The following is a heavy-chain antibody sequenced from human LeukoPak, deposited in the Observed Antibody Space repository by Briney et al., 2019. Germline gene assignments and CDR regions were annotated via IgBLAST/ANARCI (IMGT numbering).Heavy chain of an antibody. CDR2: ISSSSSYI. D-gene: IGHD6-13*01. CDR3: ARGGWYGSSWIPDY. Sequence: GGSLRLSCAASGFTFSSFSMNWVRQAPGKGLEWVSSISSSSSYIYYADSVKGRFTISRDNAKNSLYLQMNSLRAEDTAVYYCARGGWYGSSWIPDYWGQGTLVTVSS. J-gene: IGHJ4*02. CDR1: GFTFSSFS. V-gene: IGHV3-21*01.